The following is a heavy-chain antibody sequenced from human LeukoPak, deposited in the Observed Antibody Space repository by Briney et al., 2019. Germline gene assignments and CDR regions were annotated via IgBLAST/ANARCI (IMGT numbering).Heavy chain of an antibody. J-gene: IGHJ4*02. CDR3: ARVYIAGGYVFDY. D-gene: IGHD5-12*01. V-gene: IGHV1-46*01. CDR1: GYTFTSYY. CDR2: INPSGGST. Sequence: GASVKVSCKASGYTFTSYYMHWVRQAPGQGLEWMGIINPSGGSTSYAQKFQGRVTMTRDMSTSTVYMELSSLRSEDTAVCYCARVYIAGGYVFDYWGQGTLVTVSS.